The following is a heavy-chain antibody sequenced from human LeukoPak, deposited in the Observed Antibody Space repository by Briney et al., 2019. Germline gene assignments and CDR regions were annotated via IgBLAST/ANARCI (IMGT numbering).Heavy chain of an antibody. CDR1: GYTFTSYG. CDR2: ISAYNGNT. V-gene: IGHV1-18*01. J-gene: IGHJ3*02. D-gene: IGHD3-10*01. CDR3: ARRKSYYGPRLFPFDI. Sequence: GASVKVSCKASGYTFTSYGISWVRQAPGQGLEWMGWISAYNGNTNYAQKFQGRVTITADESTSTAYMELSSLRSEDTAVYYCARRKSYYGPRLFPFDIWGQGTMVTVSS.